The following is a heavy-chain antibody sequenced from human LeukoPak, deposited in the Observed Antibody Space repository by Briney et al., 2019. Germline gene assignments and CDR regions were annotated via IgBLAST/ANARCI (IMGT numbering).Heavy chain of an antibody. CDR2: IYYSGST. D-gene: IGHD1-26*01. CDR1: GGSFSGYY. V-gene: IGHV4-34*01. Sequence: SETLSLTCAVYGGSFSGYYWSWIRQPPGKGLEWIGSIYYSGSTYYNPSLKSRVTISVDTSKSQFSLKLSSVTAADTAVYYCARTQWEPEYYFDYWGQGTLVTVSS. CDR3: ARTQWEPEYYFDY. J-gene: IGHJ4*02.